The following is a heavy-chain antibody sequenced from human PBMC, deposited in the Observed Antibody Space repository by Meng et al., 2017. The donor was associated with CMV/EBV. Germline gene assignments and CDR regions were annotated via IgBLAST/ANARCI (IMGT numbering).Heavy chain of an antibody. CDR1: GGSFSGYY. J-gene: IGHJ4*02. Sequence: SETLSLTCAVYGGSFSGYYWSWIRQPPGKGLEWIGYIYYSGSTNYNPSLKSRVTISVDTSKNPFSLKLSSVTAADTAVYYCARVQDTASIDYWGQGTLVTVSS. CDR3: ARVQDTASIDY. CDR2: IYYSGST. V-gene: IGHV4-59*01. D-gene: IGHD5-18*01.